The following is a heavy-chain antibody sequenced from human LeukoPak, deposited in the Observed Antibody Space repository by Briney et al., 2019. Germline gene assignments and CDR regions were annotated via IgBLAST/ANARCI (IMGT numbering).Heavy chain of an antibody. CDR3: ARGPYASGTYGRRGWVHYMDV. CDR2: INSDGSST. Sequence: PGGSLRLSCAASGFTFSSYWMHWVRQAPGKELVWVSRINSDGSSTSYADSVKGRFTISRDNAKNSLYLQMNSLRAEDTAVYYCARGPYASGTYGRRGWVHYMDVWGKGTTVTISS. CDR1: GFTFSSYW. J-gene: IGHJ6*03. D-gene: IGHD3-10*01. V-gene: IGHV3-74*01.